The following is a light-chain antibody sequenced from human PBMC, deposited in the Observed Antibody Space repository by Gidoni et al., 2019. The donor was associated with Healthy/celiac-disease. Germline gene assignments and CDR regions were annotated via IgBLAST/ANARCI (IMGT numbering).Light chain of an antibody. CDR1: QSVSSRY. CDR3: QQYGSSPGT. J-gene: IGKJ4*01. Sequence: EIGLTQSPGTLSLSPGERATLSCRASQSVSSRYLDWDQQKPGQAPRLLIYGASSRATGIPDRFSGSGSGTDFTLTISRLEPEDFAVYYCQQYGSSPGTCGGGTKVEIK. V-gene: IGKV3-20*01. CDR2: GAS.